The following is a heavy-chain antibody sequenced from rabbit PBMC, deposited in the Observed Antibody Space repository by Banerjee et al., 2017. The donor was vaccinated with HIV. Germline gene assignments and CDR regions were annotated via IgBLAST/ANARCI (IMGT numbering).Heavy chain of an antibody. CDR2: MDAGSSGVT. CDR1: GFSFSSGYD. V-gene: IGHV1S40*01. CDR3: ARGDGAYAGYDGL. J-gene: IGHJ3*01. D-gene: IGHD7-1*01. Sequence: QSLEESGGDLVKPGASLTLTCTASGFSFSSGYDMYWVRQAPGKGLEWIACMDAGSSGVTNYASWAKGRFTISKTSSTTVTLQMTSLTAADTATYFCARGDGAYAGYDGLWGQGTLVTVS.